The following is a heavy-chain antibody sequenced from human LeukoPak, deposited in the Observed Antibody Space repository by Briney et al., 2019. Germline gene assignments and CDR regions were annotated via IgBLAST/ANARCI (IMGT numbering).Heavy chain of an antibody. CDR2: IKQDGSEK. V-gene: IGHV3-7*01. J-gene: IGHJ6*02. Sequence: GGSLRLSCAASGFTFSSYWMSWVRQAPGKGLEWVANIKQDGSEKYYVDSVKGRFTISRDNAKNSLYLQMNSLRVEDTAVYYCGKSVVVTASNYYYYGMDVWGQGTTVTVSS. CDR3: GKSVVVTASNYYYYGMDV. CDR1: GFTFSSYW. D-gene: IGHD2-21*02.